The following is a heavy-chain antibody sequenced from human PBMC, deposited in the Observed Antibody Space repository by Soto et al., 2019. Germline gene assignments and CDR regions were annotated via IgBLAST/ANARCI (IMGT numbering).Heavy chain of an antibody. V-gene: IGHV1-24*01. CDR3: AAGLYYQGWFDP. Sequence: GASVKVSCKVSGYTLTELSMHWVRQAPGEGLEWMGGFDPEDGETIYAQKFQGRVTMTEDTSTVTAYMELGSLRSEDTAVYYCAAGLYYQGWFDPWGQGTLVTVSS. CDR1: GYTLTELS. D-gene: IGHD2-2*01. J-gene: IGHJ5*02. CDR2: FDPEDGET.